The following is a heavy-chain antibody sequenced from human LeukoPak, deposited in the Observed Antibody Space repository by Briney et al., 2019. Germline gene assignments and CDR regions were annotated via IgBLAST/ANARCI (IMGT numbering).Heavy chain of an antibody. CDR2: IIPIFGTA. J-gene: IGHJ4*02. CDR3: ARGSITMVRGVITPPDY. V-gene: IGHV1-69*01. Sequence: GASVKVTCKASGGTFSSYAISWVRQAPGQGLEWMGGIIPIFGTADYAQKFQGRVTITADESTSTAYMELSSLRSEDTAVYYCARGSITMVRGVITPPDYWGQGTLVTVSS. CDR1: GGTFSSYA. D-gene: IGHD3-10*01.